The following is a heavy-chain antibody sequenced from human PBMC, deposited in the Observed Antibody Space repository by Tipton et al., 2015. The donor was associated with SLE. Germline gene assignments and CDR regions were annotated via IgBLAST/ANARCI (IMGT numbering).Heavy chain of an antibody. CDR1: GDSVSTNSAA. Sequence: LVKPTETLSLTCAISGDSVSTNSAAWNWIRQSPSRGLEWLGRTYYRSKWYNDYAISVKSRIIINSDTSKNQFSLQLKSVTPEDTALYYCARKGSGWYYFDSWGQGTLVTVSS. CDR2: TYYRSKWYN. J-gene: IGHJ4*02. CDR3: ARKGSGWYYFDS. V-gene: IGHV6-1*01. D-gene: IGHD6-19*01.